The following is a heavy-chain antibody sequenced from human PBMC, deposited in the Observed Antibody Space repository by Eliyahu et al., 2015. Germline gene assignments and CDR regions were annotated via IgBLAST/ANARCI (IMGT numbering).Heavy chain of an antibody. V-gene: IGHV3-30-3*01. CDR1: GFXFXXYA. Sequence: QVYLVESGGGVVQPGTSLRLSCAXSGFXFXXYAMHWVRQAPGKGLEWVAVISYDGTIQHYADFVKGRLTISRDNSKNNLYLEIDSLRTDDTAMYYCARVDYSSTWKSHYFDYWGQGTLVTVSS. CDR3: ARVDYSSTWKSHYFDY. D-gene: IGHD4-11*01. CDR2: ISYDGTIQ. J-gene: IGHJ4*02.